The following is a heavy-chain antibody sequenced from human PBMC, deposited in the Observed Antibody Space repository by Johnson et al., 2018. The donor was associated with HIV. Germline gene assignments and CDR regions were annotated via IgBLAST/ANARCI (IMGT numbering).Heavy chain of an antibody. D-gene: IGHD4-23*01. J-gene: IGHJ3*01. Sequence: VQLVESAGAVVQPRGTLRLSCASSGFTFSTYWMSWVRQAPGKGLDWVANIKEDGSAKYYVDSVKGRLLISRDNSKNTLYLQMNSRRAGDTAVYYCARGPSVVTLHAFDLWGQGTLVTVSS. V-gene: IGHV3-7*04. CDR3: ARGPSVVTLHAFDL. CDR2: IKEDGSAK. CDR1: GFTFSTYW.